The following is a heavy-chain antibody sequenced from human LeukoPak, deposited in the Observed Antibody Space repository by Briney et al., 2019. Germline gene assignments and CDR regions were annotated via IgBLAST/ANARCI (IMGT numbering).Heavy chain of an antibody. D-gene: IGHD6-19*01. CDR2: INPNSGGT. Sequence: ASVKVSCKASGYTFTGYYIHWVRQAPGQGLEWMGWINPNSGGTKYAQKFQGRVTMTRDTSISQAYMGLSRLRSDDTAVYYCAKGRVVAGTKSLTYNWLDSWGQGTLVTVSS. V-gene: IGHV1-2*02. CDR3: AKGRVVAGTKSLTYNWLDS. J-gene: IGHJ5*01. CDR1: GYTFTGYY.